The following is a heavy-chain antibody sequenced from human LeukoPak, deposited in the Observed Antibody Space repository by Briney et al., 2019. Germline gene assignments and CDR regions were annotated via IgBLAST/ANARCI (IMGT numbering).Heavy chain of an antibody. CDR3: ARGSSGYSNHDAFDI. Sequence: SVKVSCKASGGTFSSYAISWVRQAPGQGLEWMGGIIPIFGTANYAQKFQGRVTITADESTSTAYMELSSLRSEDTAVYYCARGSSGYSNHDAFDIWGQGTMVTVSS. CDR2: IIPIFGTA. V-gene: IGHV1-69*13. J-gene: IGHJ3*02. D-gene: IGHD3-22*01. CDR1: GGTFSSYA.